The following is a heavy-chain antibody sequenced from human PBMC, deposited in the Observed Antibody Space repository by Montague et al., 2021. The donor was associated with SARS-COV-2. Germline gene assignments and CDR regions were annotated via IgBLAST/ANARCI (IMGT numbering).Heavy chain of an antibody. CDR3: ARREYSYGWGD. Sequence: SETLSLTCTVTGGPISGSSDYWGWIRQSPGKGLEWIASVDYSGNTYYSPSLKSRLTISVDTSKNQFSLKLNSVTAADTALYYCARREYSYGWGDRGQGTLVTVSS. D-gene: IGHD5-18*01. CDR2: VDYSGNT. CDR1: GGPISGSSDY. J-gene: IGHJ4*02. V-gene: IGHV4-39*01.